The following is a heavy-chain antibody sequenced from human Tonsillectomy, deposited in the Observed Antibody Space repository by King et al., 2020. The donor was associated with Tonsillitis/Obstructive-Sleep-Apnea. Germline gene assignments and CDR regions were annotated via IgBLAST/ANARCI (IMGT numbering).Heavy chain of an antibody. Sequence: VTLKESGPALVKPTQTLTLTCTFSGFSLSTSEMCVSWIRQPPGKALEWLARIDWDDDKYYSTSLKTRLTISKDTSKNQVVLTMTNMDPVDTATYFFARNEDYYYYMDVWGKGTTVTVSS. J-gene: IGHJ6*03. V-gene: IGHV2-70*11. CDR1: GFSLSTSEMC. CDR2: IDWDDDK. CDR3: ARNEDYYYYMDV.